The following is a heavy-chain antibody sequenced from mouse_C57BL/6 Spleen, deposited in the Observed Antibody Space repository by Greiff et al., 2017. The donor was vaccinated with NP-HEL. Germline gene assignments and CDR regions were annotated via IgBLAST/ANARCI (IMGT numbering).Heavy chain of an antibody. Sequence: EVQRVESGGGLVKPGGSLKLSCAASGFTFSSYAMSWVRQTPEKRLEWVATISDGGSYTYYPDNVKGRFTISRDNAKNNLYLQMSHLKSEDTAMYYCARGGDSSGSYAMDYWGQGTSVTVSS. D-gene: IGHD3-2*02. CDR3: ARGGDSSGSYAMDY. V-gene: IGHV5-4*01. CDR2: ISDGGSYT. CDR1: GFTFSSYA. J-gene: IGHJ4*01.